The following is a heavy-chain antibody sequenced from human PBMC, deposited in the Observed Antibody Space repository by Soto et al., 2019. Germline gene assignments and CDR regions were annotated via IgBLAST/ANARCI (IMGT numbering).Heavy chain of an antibody. CDR3: AKSTLVVLGIHELDY. D-gene: IGHD3-22*01. J-gene: IGHJ4*01. CDR1: GIPFSSYA. Sequence: GGSLRLSCAASGIPFSSYAMSWVRQSPGKGLQWVSGISGSGDSTYYADSVKGRFTISRDNSKNTLYLQMNSLRAEDTAVYYCAKSTLVVLGIHELDYSGHGTLVTVSS. V-gene: IGHV3-23*01. CDR2: ISGSGDST.